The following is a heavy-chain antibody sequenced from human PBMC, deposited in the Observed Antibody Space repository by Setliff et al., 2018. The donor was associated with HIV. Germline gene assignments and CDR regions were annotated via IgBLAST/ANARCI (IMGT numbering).Heavy chain of an antibody. V-gene: IGHV4-34*01. J-gene: IGHJ4*02. CDR2: INYSGST. CDR1: GGSFSGYY. CDR3: ARRGVMITFGGVYFDY. D-gene: IGHD3-16*01. Sequence: LSLTCAVYGGSFSGYYWNWIRQPPGKGLEWIGEINYSGSTNYNPSLKSRVTVSADTSKNQFSLKLRSVTAADTAVYYCARRGVMITFGGVYFDYWGQGTLVTVSS.